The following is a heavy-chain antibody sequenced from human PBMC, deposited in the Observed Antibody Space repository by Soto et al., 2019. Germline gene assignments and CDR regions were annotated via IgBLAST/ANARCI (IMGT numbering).Heavy chain of an antibody. J-gene: IGHJ5*02. CDR2: ISYRGIT. Sequence: SETLSLTVTVSCGSFISGAYHWSLVRQHPGQGLEWIASISYRGITYSNPSLKIRLSMSVDTSKNQFSLNLTSVTAADTAVYHCARMSATGTRWFDPWGQGTLVTVSS. CDR1: CGSFISGAYH. D-gene: IGHD6-13*01. V-gene: IGHV4-31*03. CDR3: ARMSATGTRWFDP.